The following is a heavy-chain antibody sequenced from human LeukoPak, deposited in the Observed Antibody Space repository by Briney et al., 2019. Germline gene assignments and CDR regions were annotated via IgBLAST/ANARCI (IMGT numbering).Heavy chain of an antibody. V-gene: IGHV3-21*01. Sequence: PGGSLRLSCAASGFTFSSYSMNWVRQAPGKGLEWVSSISSSSSYIYYADSVKGRFTISRDNAKNSLYLQMNSLRAEDTAVYYCARDRGSSTSSIYYYMDVWGKGTTVTVSS. D-gene: IGHD2-2*01. CDR1: GFTFSSYS. CDR2: ISSSSSYI. CDR3: ARDRGSSTSSIYYYMDV. J-gene: IGHJ6*03.